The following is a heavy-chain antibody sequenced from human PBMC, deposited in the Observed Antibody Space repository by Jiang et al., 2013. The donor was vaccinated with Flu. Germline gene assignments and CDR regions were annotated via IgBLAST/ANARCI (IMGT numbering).Heavy chain of an antibody. J-gene: IGHJ4*02. Sequence: GAEVKKPGSSVKVSCKASGGTFSSYAISWVRQAPGQGLEWMGRIIPILGIANYAQKFQGRVTITADKSTSTAYMELSSLRSEDTAVYYCARESVVVVAATPIDYWGQGTLVTVSS. V-gene: IGHV1-69*04. CDR1: GGTFSSYA. CDR2: IIPILGIA. CDR3: ARESVVVVAATPIDY. D-gene: IGHD2-15*01.